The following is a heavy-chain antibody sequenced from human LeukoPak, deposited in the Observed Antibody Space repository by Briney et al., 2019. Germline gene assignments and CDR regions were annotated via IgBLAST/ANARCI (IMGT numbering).Heavy chain of an antibody. Sequence: GGSLRLSCAASGFTFSSYWMSWVRQAPGKGLEWVAVISYDGSNKYYADSVKGRFTISRDNSKNTLYLQMNSLRAEDTAVYYCAKEYGYSYGIDYWGQGTLVTVSS. D-gene: IGHD5-18*01. V-gene: IGHV3-30*18. CDR1: GFTFSSYW. J-gene: IGHJ4*02. CDR3: AKEYGYSYGIDY. CDR2: ISYDGSNK.